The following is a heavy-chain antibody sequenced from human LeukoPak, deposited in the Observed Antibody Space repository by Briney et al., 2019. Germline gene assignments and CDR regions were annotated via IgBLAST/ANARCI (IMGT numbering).Heavy chain of an antibody. V-gene: IGHV3-7*01. CDR2: IKQDGSEK. Sequence: GGSLRLSCAASGFTFSRYWMSWVRQAPGKGLEWVANIKQDGSEKYYVDSVKGRFTISRDNAKNSLYLQMNSPRAEDTAVYYCARVVHWGSLDYWGQGTLVTVSS. D-gene: IGHD3-16*01. CDR3: ARVVHWGSLDY. CDR1: GFTFSRYW. J-gene: IGHJ4*02.